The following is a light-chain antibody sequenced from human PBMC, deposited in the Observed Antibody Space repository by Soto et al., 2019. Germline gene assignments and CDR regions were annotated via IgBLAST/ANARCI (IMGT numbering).Light chain of an antibody. V-gene: IGKV3-11*01. CDR1: QSVSSY. J-gene: IGKJ2*01. CDR2: DAS. CDR3: QQRSNWPPYT. Sequence: EIVLTQSPATLSLSPGERATLSCRASQSVSSYLAWYQQKPGQAPRLLIYDASNRATGIPARFSGSGSGTDVTLPISSLEPADFAVYYCQQRSNWPPYTFGQGTKLEIK.